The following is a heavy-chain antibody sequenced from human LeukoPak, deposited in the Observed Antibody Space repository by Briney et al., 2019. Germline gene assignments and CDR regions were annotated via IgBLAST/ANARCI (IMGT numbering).Heavy chain of an antibody. Sequence: SETLSLTCTVSGGSISSSSYYWGWIRQPPGKGLEWIGSIYYSGSTYYNPSLKSRVTISVDTSKKQFSLKLSSATAADTAVYYCARVRGYSYSFFDYWGQGTLVTVSS. CDR3: ARVRGYSYSFFDY. J-gene: IGHJ4*02. CDR2: IYYSGST. V-gene: IGHV4-39*07. D-gene: IGHD5-18*01. CDR1: GGSISSSSYY.